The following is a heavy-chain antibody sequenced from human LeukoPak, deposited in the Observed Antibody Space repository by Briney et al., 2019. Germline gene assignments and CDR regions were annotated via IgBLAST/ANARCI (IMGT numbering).Heavy chain of an antibody. CDR3: ARDTDCSSTTCEGWFDP. V-gene: IGHV3-7*05. CDR1: GFTFSTYW. D-gene: IGHD2-2*01. CDR2: IKQDGSEK. Sequence: PGGSLRLSCAASGFTFSTYWMTWVRQAPGKGLEWVATIKQDGSEKYYVDSVKGRFTIFRDNAKNSLYLQMDSLRAEDTALYYCARDTDCSSTTCEGWFDPWGQGTLVTVSS. J-gene: IGHJ5*02.